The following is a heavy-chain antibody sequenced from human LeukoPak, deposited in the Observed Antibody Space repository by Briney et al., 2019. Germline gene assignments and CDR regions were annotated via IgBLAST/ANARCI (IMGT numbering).Heavy chain of an antibody. J-gene: IGHJ5*02. CDR1: GGTFSSYA. Sequence: ASVKVSCKASGGTFSSYAISWVRQAPGQGLEWMGGIIPIFGTANYAQKFQGRVTITADKSTSTAYMELSSLRSEDTAVYYCARDTTYYYGSGTPWGQGTLVTVSS. CDR2: IIPIFGTA. V-gene: IGHV1-69*06. D-gene: IGHD3-10*01. CDR3: ARDTTYYYGSGTP.